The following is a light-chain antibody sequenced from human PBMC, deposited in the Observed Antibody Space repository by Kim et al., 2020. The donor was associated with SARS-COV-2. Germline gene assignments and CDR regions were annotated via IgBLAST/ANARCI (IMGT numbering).Light chain of an antibody. J-gene: IGKJ2*02. V-gene: IGKV3-15*01. CDR1: QTVSGK. CDR3: QQYNNGPPWT. Sequence: EIVMTQSPATLSVSPGERVTLSCRASQTVSGKLAWYQQKPGQAPRLLIYGASSRAPGIPARFSGSGSGTEFTLTISSLQSEDFAIYHCQQYNNGPPWTFGQGTKLEI. CDR2: GAS.